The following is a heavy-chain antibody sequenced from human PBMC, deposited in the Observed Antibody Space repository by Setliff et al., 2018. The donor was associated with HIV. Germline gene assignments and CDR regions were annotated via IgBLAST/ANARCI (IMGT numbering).Heavy chain of an antibody. V-gene: IGHV4-39*07. CDR3: ARGPPFAY. CDR1: GGSFIGSSFQ. J-gene: IGHJ4*02. Sequence: SETLSLTCNVSGGSFIGSSFQSTWIRQAPGKGLEWIGDIAYSGTTMYFNYNSSLESRLSLSEDTSRHQFSLKLTSVTADDTGIYYCARGPPFAYWGQGLLVTVSS. CDR2: IAYSGTTMYF.